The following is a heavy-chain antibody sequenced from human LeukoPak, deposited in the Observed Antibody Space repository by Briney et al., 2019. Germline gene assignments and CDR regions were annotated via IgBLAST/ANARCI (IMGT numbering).Heavy chain of an antibody. CDR1: GGSISISSYY. CDR2: VFYSGKT. J-gene: IGHJ4*02. CDR3: ARDQGGYFDY. Sequence: PSETLSLTCTDSGGSISISSYYWSWIRQSPGKGLEWIGYVFYSGKTDYSPSLRSRVSMSVDTSKNQFSLKVTSVTAADTAVYYCARDQGGYFDYWGQGTLVTVSS. V-gene: IGHV4-61*01. D-gene: IGHD3-16*01.